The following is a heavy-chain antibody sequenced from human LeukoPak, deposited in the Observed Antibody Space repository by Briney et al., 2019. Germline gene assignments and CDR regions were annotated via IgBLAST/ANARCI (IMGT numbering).Heavy chain of an antibody. V-gene: IGHV4-39*01. Sequence: SETLSLTCTVSGASISNSHFYWGWVRQPPGKGLEWIGSIYYSGSTYYNPSLKSRVTISVDTSKNQFSLKLSSVTAADTAVYYCARPTYYDFWSDLFDPWGQGTLVTVSS. J-gene: IGHJ5*02. CDR2: IYYSGST. CDR3: ARPTYYDFWSDLFDP. CDR1: GASISNSHFY. D-gene: IGHD3-3*01.